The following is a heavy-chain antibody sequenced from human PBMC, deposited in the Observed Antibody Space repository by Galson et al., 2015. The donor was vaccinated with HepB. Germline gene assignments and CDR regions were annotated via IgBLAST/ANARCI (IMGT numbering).Heavy chain of an antibody. CDR3: AKDSALPRYYDILTGYTKVGAFDI. CDR1: GFAFSDYY. CDR2: ISYDGSNK. J-gene: IGHJ3*02. D-gene: IGHD3-9*01. Sequence: SLRLSCAASGFAFSDYYMSWIRQAPGKGLEWVAVISYDGSNKYYADSVKGRFTISRDNSKNTLYLQMNSLRAEDTAVYYCAKDSALPRYYDILTGYTKVGAFDIWGQGTMVTVSS. V-gene: IGHV3-30*18.